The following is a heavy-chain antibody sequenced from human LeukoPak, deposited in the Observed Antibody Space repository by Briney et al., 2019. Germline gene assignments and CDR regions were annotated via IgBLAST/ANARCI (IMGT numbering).Heavy chain of an antibody. V-gene: IGHV4-59*01. CDR2: IYYSGST. D-gene: IGHD6-13*01. J-gene: IGHJ6*03. Sequence: SETLSLTCTVSGGSISSYYWSWIRQPPGKGLEWIGYIYYSGSTNYNPSLKSRVTISVDTSKNQFSLKLSSVTAADTAVYYCARDGRAGSYYYYMNVWGKGTTVTVSS. CDR1: GGSISSYY. CDR3: ARDGRAGSYYYYMNV.